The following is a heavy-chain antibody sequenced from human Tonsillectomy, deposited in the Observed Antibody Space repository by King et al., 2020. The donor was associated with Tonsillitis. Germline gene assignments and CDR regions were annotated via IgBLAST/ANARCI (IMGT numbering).Heavy chain of an antibody. CDR1: GYTFTGYY. D-gene: IGHD5-24*01. Sequence: VQLVESGAEVKKPGASVKVSCKASGYTFTGYYMHWVQQAPGRGLEWMGWINPNSGDTNYAQKFQGRVTRTRDTSISTAYMELSRLRSDDTAVYYCARASVEMATIGIFDYWGQGTLVTVPS. J-gene: IGHJ4*02. V-gene: IGHV1-2*02. CDR2: INPNSGDT. CDR3: ARASVEMATIGIFDY.